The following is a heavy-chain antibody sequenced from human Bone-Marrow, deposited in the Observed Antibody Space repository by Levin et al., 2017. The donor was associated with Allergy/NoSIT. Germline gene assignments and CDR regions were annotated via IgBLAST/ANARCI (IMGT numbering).Heavy chain of an antibody. Sequence: PGGSLRLSCAASGFAVSANYMSWVRQAPAMGLEWVALIYTSGSTYYADSVKGRFTISRDNSKNTLYLQMSRLRAEDTAVYFCARVLGGGYTYGLDSWGQGTLVTVSS. D-gene: IGHD5-18*01. V-gene: IGHV3-53*01. CDR3: ARVLGGGYTYGLDS. J-gene: IGHJ4*02. CDR1: GFAVSANY. CDR2: IYTSGST.